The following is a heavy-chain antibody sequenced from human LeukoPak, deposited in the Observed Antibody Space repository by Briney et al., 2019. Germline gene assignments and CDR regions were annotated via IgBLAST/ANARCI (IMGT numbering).Heavy chain of an antibody. CDR2: IYYTGT. D-gene: IGHD7-27*01. V-gene: IGHV4-59*01. CDR1: GGSIHSY. J-gene: IGHJ4*02. Sequence: SETLSLTCTVSGGSIHSYWSWIRQSPGKGLEWIGYIYYTGTSYNPSLKSRVTISADTSKNQFSLKLISVTAADTAVYYCASRKLGNDYWGQGTLVTVSS. CDR3: ASRKLGNDY.